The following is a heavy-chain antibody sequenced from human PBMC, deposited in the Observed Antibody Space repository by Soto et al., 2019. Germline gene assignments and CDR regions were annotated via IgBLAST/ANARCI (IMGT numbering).Heavy chain of an antibody. D-gene: IGHD6-19*01. CDR3: ARSVAVPGAHIDY. CDR2: VHYTGST. Sequence: SETLSLTCSVSGGSISGSYWSWIRQSPGKGLEWLGYVHYTGSTNYSPSLRSRVSISVDTFKNEFSLRLSSVTAADTAVYFCARSVAVPGAHIDYWGQGTQVTVSS. J-gene: IGHJ4*02. CDR1: GGSISGSY. V-gene: IGHV4-59*01.